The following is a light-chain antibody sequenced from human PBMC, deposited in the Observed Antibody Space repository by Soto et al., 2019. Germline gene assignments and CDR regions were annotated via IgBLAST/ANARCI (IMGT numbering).Light chain of an antibody. V-gene: IGKV3-20*01. CDR2: GAS. J-gene: IGKJ1*01. Sequence: EIVLAQSPGTLSLSPGERATLSCRASQSVGASYLAWYQQKPGQAPRLLINGASSRATGIPDRFSGSGSGTDLTITISRLEPEDFEVYYCQQYGSSSWTFGQGTKVDIK. CDR1: QSVGASY. CDR3: QQYGSSSWT.